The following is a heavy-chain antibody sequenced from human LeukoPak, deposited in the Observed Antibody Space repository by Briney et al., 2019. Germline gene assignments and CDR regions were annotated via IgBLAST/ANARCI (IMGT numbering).Heavy chain of an antibody. CDR3: ARSFGYSSSWVVY. D-gene: IGHD6-13*01. J-gene: IGHJ4*02. V-gene: IGHV4-39*01. CDR1: AGSINSSNYY. CDR2: IYYSEST. Sequence: PSETLSLTCTVSAGSINSSNYYWGWIRQPPGKGLEWIGSIYYSESTYYNPSLKSRVTMSVDTSKNQFSLKLSSVTAADTAVYYCARSFGYSSSWVVYWGQGTLVTVSS.